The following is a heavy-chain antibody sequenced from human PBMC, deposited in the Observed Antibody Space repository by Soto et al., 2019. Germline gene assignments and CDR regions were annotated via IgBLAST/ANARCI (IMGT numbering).Heavy chain of an antibody. J-gene: IGHJ4*02. CDR1: GGSISSYY. D-gene: IGHD6-19*01. V-gene: IGHV4-59*08. CDR2: IYYSGST. CDR3: ASSTDSSGWYLFDY. Sequence: QVQLQESGPGLVKPSETLSLTCTVSGGSISSYYWSWIRQPPGKGLEWIGYIYYSGSTNYNPSLTSRVTISVDTSKNQFSLKLSSVTAADTAVYYCASSTDSSGWYLFDYWGQGTLVTVSS.